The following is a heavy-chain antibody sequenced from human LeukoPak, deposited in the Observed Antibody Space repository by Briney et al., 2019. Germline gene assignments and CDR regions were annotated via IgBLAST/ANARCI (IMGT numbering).Heavy chain of an antibody. CDR2: IYYSGST. CDR3: ARDRMVYAPNFDY. V-gene: IGHV4-39*02. Sequence: SETLSLTCTVSGGSISSSSYYWGWIRQPPGKGLEWIGSIYYSGSTYYNPSLKSRVTISVDTSKNQFSLKLSSVTAADTAVYYCARDRMVYAPNFDYWGQGTLVTVSS. J-gene: IGHJ4*02. D-gene: IGHD2-8*01. CDR1: GGSISSSSYY.